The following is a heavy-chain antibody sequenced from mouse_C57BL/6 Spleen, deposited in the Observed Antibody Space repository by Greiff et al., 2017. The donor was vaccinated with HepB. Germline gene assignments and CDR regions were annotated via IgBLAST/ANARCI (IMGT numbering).Heavy chain of an antibody. D-gene: IGHD1-1*01. CDR1: GFTFNDYQ. J-gene: IGHJ3*01. Sequence: EVKVVESGGGLVQPGASLRLSCAASGFTFNDYQMSWVRQAPGKAPAWLALIRNKANGYTTEHTASVKGRFTISRDNSQNMLYLQMNTLRAEDSATYYCVKAVSSGSSYTWFAYWGQGTLVTVSA. CDR2: IRNKANGYTT. CDR3: VKAVSSGSSYTWFAY. V-gene: IGHV7-4*01.